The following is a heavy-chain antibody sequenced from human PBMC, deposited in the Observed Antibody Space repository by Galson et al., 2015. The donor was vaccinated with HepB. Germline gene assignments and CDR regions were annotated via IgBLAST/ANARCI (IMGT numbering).Heavy chain of an antibody. D-gene: IGHD2-15*01. Sequence: CAISGDSVSSANTAWNWIRQSPSRGLEWLGRTYYESKWSNDYAASVKSRITINPDTANNQFSLQLNSVTPEDSAVYFCARAQPARGHLHYFGCWGQGTQVTVSS. CDR2: TYYESKWSN. V-gene: IGHV6-1*01. J-gene: IGHJ4*02. CDR3: ARAQPARGHLHYFGC. CDR1: GDSVSSANTA.